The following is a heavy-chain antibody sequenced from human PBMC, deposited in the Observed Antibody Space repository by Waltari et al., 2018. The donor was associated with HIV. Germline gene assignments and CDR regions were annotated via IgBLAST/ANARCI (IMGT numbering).Heavy chain of an antibody. Sequence: QVQLQESGPGLVKPSETLSLTCTVSGGSISSYYWSWIRQPPGKGLEWIGYIYYSGSTNYNPALKSRVTRSVETSKNQFPLKLSSVTAADTAVYYCARGNWNYYYYGMDVWGQGTTVTVSS. V-gene: IGHV4-59*01. D-gene: IGHD1-1*01. J-gene: IGHJ6*02. CDR1: GGSISSYY. CDR3: ARGNWNYYYYGMDV. CDR2: IYYSGST.